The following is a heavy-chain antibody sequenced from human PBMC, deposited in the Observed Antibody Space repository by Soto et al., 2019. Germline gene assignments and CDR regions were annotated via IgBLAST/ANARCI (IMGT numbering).Heavy chain of an antibody. V-gene: IGHV3-30-3*01. CDR1: GFTFSSYA. J-gene: IGHJ4*02. CDR3: AREPPMIVVVTKFDY. Sequence: GGSLRLSCAASGFTFSSYAMHWVRQAPGKGLEWVAVISYDGSNKYYADSVKGRFTISRDNSKNTLYLQMNSLRAEDTAVYYCAREPPMIVVVTKFDYWGQGPLVTVSS. CDR2: ISYDGSNK. D-gene: IGHD3-22*01.